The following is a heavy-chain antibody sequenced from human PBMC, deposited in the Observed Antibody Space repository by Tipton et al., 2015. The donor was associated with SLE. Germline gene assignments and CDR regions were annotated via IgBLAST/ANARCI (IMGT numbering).Heavy chain of an antibody. V-gene: IGHV4-39*07. D-gene: IGHD7-27*01. CDR3: RSTPWGYYYYMDV. CDR2: IYYSGST. CDR1: GGSISSSSYY. J-gene: IGHJ6*03. Sequence: TLSLTCTVSGGSISSSSYYWGWIRQPPGKGLEWIGSIYYSGSTYYNPSLKSRVTISVDTSKNQFSLKLSSVTAADTAVYYCRSTPWGYYYYMDVWGKGTTVTVSS.